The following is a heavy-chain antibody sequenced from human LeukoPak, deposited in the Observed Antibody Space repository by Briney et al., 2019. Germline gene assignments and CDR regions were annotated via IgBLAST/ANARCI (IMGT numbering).Heavy chain of an antibody. Sequence: ASVKVSCKASGYTFTSYAMNWVRQAPGQGLEWMGWINTNTGNPTYAQGFTGRFVFSLDTSVSTAYLQISSLKAEDTAVYYCARMDLRYFDWLSSPSYYYYYYMDVWGEGTTVTVSS. V-gene: IGHV7-4-1*02. CDR1: GYTFTSYA. CDR3: ARMDLRYFDWLSSPSYYYYYYMDV. CDR2: INTNTGNP. D-gene: IGHD3-9*01. J-gene: IGHJ6*03.